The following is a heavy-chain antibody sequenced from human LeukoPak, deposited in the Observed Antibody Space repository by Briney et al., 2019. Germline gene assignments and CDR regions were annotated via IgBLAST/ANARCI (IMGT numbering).Heavy chain of an antibody. CDR2: INQDGSQK. V-gene: IGHV3-7*02. CDR1: GLTFNNYW. D-gene: IGHD3-9*01. J-gene: IGHJ4*02. CDR3: ARVDCFKLDS. Sequence: EESLRLSCAASGLTFNNYWMSWVRQAPGEGLEWVAYINQDGSQKYYVDSVKGRFTISRDNARNSLYLQMNSLIAEDTAVYYCARVDCFKLDSWGQGPLVTVSS.